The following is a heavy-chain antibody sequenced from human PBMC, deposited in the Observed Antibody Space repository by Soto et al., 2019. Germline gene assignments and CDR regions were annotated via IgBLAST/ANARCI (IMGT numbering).Heavy chain of an antibody. J-gene: IGHJ4*02. D-gene: IGHD3-22*01. CDR1: GYTFTSYD. V-gene: IGHV1-8*01. Sequence: QVQLVQSGAEVKKPGASVKVSCKASGYTFTSYDINWVRQATGQGLEWMGWMNPNSGNTGYAQKFQGRVTMTRKTSISTAYMELSSLRSEDTALYYCARGHYYDSSGYYPNFYYWGQGTMVTVSS. CDR3: ARGHYYDSSGYYPNFYY. CDR2: MNPNSGNT.